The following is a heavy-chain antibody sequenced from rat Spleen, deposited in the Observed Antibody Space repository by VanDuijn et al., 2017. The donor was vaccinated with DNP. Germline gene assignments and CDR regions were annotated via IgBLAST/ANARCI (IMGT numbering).Heavy chain of an antibody. Sequence: QVQLQQSGAELAKPGSSVKISCKASGYTFTTYYISWIKQTTGQDLEYIGYINTGSGATNYNEKFKGKATLTVDKSSSTAFMQLSSLTPDDSAVYFCARPFYYSSYYWFFDFWGPGTMVTVSS. J-gene: IGHJ1*01. CDR1: GYTFTTYY. CDR3: ARPFYYSSYYWFFDF. V-gene: IGHV1-43*01. D-gene: IGHD1-2*01. CDR2: INTGSGAT.